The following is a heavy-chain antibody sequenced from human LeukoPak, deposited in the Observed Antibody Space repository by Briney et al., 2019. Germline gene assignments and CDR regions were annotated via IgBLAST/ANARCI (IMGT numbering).Heavy chain of an antibody. V-gene: IGHV3-64D*06. D-gene: IGHD3-10*01. CDR2: INSDGGSS. J-gene: IGHJ3*02. CDR3: VKTMVVFGGLIRTDAFDI. Sequence: GESLRLSCAASGFTFSSIAMTWVRQAPGKGLEYVSGINSDGGSSHYADSAKGRFTISRDNSKNALYLQLSSLRPEDTALYYCVKTMVVFGGLIRTDAFDIWGQGTMVTVSS. CDR1: GFTFSSIA.